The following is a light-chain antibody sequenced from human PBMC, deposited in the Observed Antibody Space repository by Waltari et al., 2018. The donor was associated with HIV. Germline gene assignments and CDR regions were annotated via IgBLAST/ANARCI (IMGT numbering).Light chain of an antibody. CDR1: TGPVGNGHY. J-gene: IGLJ2*01. CDR2: SAT. CDR3: MLFFRTSYI. Sequence: QTVVTQEPSVTVSPGETVTLTCNSATGPVGNGHYVNWFQQKPGQPPRPLIYSATRRHPLTPERFSGSLVCDRAALTLSNVWPEDQADYFCMLFFRTSYIVGGGTKVTVL. V-gene: IGLV7-43*01.